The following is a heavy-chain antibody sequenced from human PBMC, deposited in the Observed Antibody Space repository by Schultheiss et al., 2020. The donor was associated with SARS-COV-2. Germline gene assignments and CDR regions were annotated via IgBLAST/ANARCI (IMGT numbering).Heavy chain of an antibody. D-gene: IGHD3-16*01. J-gene: IGHJ5*02. V-gene: IGHV3-73*01. CDR1: GFTFSGSA. CDR3: ARGGPLKFDP. Sequence: GGSLRLSCAASGFTFSGSAMHWVRQASGKGLEWVGRIRSKANSYATAYAASVKGRFTISRDDSKNTAYLQMNSLKTEDTAVYYCARGGPLKFDPWGQGTLVTVSS. CDR2: IRSKANSYAT.